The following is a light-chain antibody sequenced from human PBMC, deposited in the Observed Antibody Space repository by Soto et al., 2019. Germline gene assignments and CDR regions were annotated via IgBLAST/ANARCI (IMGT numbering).Light chain of an antibody. Sequence: EIVMTQSPATLSGSPGERATLSCRASQSVSSNLAWYQQKPGQAPRLLIHGASTRATGIPARFSGSGSGTEFTLTISSLQSEDFAVYYCQQYNNWPPLTFGGGTKVEIK. CDR3: QQYNNWPPLT. CDR1: QSVSSN. V-gene: IGKV3-15*01. CDR2: GAS. J-gene: IGKJ4*01.